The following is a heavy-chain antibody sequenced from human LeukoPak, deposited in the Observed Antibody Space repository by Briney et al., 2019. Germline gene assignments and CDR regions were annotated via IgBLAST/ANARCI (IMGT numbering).Heavy chain of an antibody. J-gene: IGHJ4*02. CDR2: IYYGGST. D-gene: IGHD3-9*01. CDR1: GGSISSYY. CDR3: ARGYYDILTGPQYYFDY. V-gene: IGHV4-59*01. Sequence: PSETLSLTCTVSGGSISSYYWSWLRQPPGKGLEWIGYIYYGGSTNYNPSLKSRVTISVDTSKNQFSLKLSSVTAADTAVYYCARGYYDILTGPQYYFDYWGQGTLVTVSS.